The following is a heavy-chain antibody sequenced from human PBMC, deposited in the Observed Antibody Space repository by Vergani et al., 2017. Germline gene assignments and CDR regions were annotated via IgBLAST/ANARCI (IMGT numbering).Heavy chain of an antibody. V-gene: IGHV3-15*01. CDR2: IKSKTDGGTT. Sequence: EVQLVESGGGLVKPGGSLRLSCAASGFTFSNAWMSWVRQAPGKGLEWVGRIKSKTDGGTTDYAAPVKGRFTISRDESKNTLYLQMNSLKTDDTAVYYCTTQYYDFWSGYYSDSASYYFDYWGQGTLVTVSS. D-gene: IGHD3-3*01. J-gene: IGHJ4*02. CDR3: TTQYYDFWSGYYSDSASYYFDY. CDR1: GFTFSNAW.